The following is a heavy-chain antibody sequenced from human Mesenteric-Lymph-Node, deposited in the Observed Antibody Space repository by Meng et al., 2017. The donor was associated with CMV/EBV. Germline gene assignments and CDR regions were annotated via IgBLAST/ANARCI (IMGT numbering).Heavy chain of an antibody. CDR3: ARVKRDFWSGYADC. J-gene: IGHJ4*02. D-gene: IGHD3-3*01. V-gene: IGHV4-34*01. CDR2: INHSGST. Sequence: ESLKISCAASGVTFSDCYMTWIRQAPGKGLEWIGEINHSGSTNYNPSLKSRVTISVDTSKNQFSLKLSSVTAADTAVYYCARVKRDFWSGYADCWGQGILVTVSS. CDR1: GVTFSDCY.